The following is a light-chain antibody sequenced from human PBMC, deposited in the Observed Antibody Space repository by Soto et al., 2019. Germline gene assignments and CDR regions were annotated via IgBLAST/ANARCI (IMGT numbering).Light chain of an antibody. V-gene: IGKV2D-29*01. J-gene: IGKJ1*01. CDR1: QSLLHSDGKTY. CDR3: MQSIQLPRT. Sequence: DIVMTQTPLSLSVTPGQPASISCKSSQSLLHSDGKTYLYWYLQRSGQPPQLLIHEVANRFSGVPDRFSGRGSGTEFTLEISRVEAEDVGIYYCMQSIQLPRTFGQGTKVEIK. CDR2: EVA.